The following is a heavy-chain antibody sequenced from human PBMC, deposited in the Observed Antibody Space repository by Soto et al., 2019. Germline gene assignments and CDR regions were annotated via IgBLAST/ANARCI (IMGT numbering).Heavy chain of an antibody. Sequence: GGSLRLSCAASGFTVSNNYMTWVRQAPGKGLEWVSVIYVGGGTYYADSVKGRFTISRDTSKNTLHLQVNSLRGEDTAVYYCAKEADISGYYPDYWGQGTQVTVSS. CDR3: AKEADISGYYPDY. CDR2: IYVGGGT. J-gene: IGHJ4*02. D-gene: IGHD3-22*01. CDR1: GFTVSNNY. V-gene: IGHV3-66*01.